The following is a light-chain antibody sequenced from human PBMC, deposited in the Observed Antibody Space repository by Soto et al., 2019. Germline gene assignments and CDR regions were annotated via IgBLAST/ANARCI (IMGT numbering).Light chain of an antibody. CDR1: LSVSDY. J-gene: IGKJ1*01. Sequence: EILMTQSPATLSVSPGERVTLSCRASLSVSDYLAWYQQKPGQAPRLLIYGASTRATGIPARFGGGGSGTEFTLTISSLQSEDFAVYYCQQYNNWPLTFGQGTKVEVK. CDR3: QQYNNWPLT. CDR2: GAS. V-gene: IGKV3-15*01.